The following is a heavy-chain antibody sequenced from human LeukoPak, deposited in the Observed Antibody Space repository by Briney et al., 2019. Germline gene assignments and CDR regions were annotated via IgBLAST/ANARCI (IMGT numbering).Heavy chain of an antibody. J-gene: IGHJ4*02. V-gene: IGHV3-23*01. CDR1: VFTFSRYA. D-gene: IGHD1-26*01. Sequence: GGSLRLSCAASVFTFSRYAMICVRQAPGKGLEWVSTITSSGDSTYYADSVKGRFTISRHNSKNTLYLQTNGLRAEDAAVYFCAKGYSGSYPAFDYWGQGTLVTVSS. CDR3: AKGYSGSYPAFDY. CDR2: ITSSGDST.